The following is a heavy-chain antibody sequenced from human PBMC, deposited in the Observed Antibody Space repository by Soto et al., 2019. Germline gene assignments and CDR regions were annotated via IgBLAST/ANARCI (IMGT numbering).Heavy chain of an antibody. D-gene: IGHD3-9*01. J-gene: IGHJ4*02. CDR3: ARVRYFDWLWRPEYSFDY. Sequence: PSETLSLTCTVSGGSISSYYWSWIRQPPGKGLEWIGYIYYSGSTNYNPSLKSRVTISVDTSKNQFSLKLSSVTAADTAVYYCARVRYFDWLWRPEYSFDYWGQGTLVTVSS. V-gene: IGHV4-59*01. CDR2: IYYSGST. CDR1: GGSISSYY.